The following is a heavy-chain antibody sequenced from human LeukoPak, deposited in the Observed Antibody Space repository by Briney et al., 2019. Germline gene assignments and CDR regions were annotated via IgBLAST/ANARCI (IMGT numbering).Heavy chain of an antibody. CDR3: TPRDY. CDR1: EYSISRPW. J-gene: IGHJ4*02. Sequence: GGSLRLSCVVSEYSISRPWMSWVRQAPGKGLEWVGRIKSEAHGGTTDYAAPVKGRFSISRDDSKNTLYLQMNSLKIEDTGIYYCTPRDYWGQGTLVTVSS. CDR2: IKSEAHGGTT. V-gene: IGHV3-15*01.